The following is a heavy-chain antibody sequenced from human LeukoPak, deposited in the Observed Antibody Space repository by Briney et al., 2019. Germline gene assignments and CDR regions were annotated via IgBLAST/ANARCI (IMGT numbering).Heavy chain of an antibody. CDR1: GFTFSSYA. CDR3: ASLDGYGDY. V-gene: IGHV3-30-3*01. Sequence: GGSLRLSFAASGFTFSSYAMHRVRQAPGKGLEWVAVISYDGSNKYYADSVKGRFTISRDNSKNTLYLQMNSLRAEDTAVYYCASLDGYGDYWGQGTLVTVSS. CDR2: ISYDGSNK. J-gene: IGHJ4*02. D-gene: IGHD5-24*01.